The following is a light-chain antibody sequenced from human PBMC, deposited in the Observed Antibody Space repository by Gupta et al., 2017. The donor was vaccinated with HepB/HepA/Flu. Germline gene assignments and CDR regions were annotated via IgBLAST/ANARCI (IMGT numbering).Light chain of an antibody. Sequence: SYELTQPPSVSVSPGQTASITCCGEDLVDKYACWYQQKPGQSPVLVIYQDSKRPSGIPERFSGYNSGNTATLTISGTQAMDEADYYCQAWDSIYVVFGGGTKLTVL. CDR2: QDS. CDR1: DLVDKY. V-gene: IGLV3-1*01. J-gene: IGLJ2*01. CDR3: QAWDSIYVV.